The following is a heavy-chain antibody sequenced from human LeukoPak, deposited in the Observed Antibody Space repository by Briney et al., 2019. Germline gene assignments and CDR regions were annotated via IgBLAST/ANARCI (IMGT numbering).Heavy chain of an antibody. CDR1: GGSISSGSYY. CDR3: ARETVPAAGYFDY. V-gene: IGHV4-61*02. Sequence: PSETLSLTCTVSGGSISSGSYYWSWIRQPAGKGLEWIGRIYTSGSTNYNPSLKSRVTMSVDTSKNQFSLKLSSVTAADTAVYYCARETVPAAGYFDYWGQGTLVTVSS. J-gene: IGHJ4*02. CDR2: IYTSGST. D-gene: IGHD2-2*01.